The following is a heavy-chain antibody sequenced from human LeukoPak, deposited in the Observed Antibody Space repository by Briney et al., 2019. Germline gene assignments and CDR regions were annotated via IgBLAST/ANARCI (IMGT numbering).Heavy chain of an antibody. CDR3: ATVLDSSGYTN. V-gene: IGHV1-24*01. CDR1: GYTLTELS. J-gene: IGHJ4*02. CDR2: VDPEDGET. Sequence: ASVKVSFKVSGYTLTELSLHWVRPAPGKGLEWVGGVDPEDGETIYAQRFQGRVTMTEDTSTDTVYMELSSLRSEDTAVYYCATVLDSSGYTNWGQGTLVTVSS. D-gene: IGHD3-22*01.